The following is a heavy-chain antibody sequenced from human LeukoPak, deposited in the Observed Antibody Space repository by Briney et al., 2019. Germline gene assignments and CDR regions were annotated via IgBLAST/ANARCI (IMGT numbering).Heavy chain of an antibody. Sequence: SETLSLTCTVSGYSISSGYYWGWIRQPPGKGLEWIGSIYHSGSTYYNPSLKSRVTISVDTSKNQFSLKLSSVTAAYTAVYYCARDYEGYYFDYWGQGTLVTVSS. CDR1: GYSISSGYY. CDR2: IYHSGST. V-gene: IGHV4-38-2*02. CDR3: ARDYEGYYFDY. D-gene: IGHD5-12*01. J-gene: IGHJ4*02.